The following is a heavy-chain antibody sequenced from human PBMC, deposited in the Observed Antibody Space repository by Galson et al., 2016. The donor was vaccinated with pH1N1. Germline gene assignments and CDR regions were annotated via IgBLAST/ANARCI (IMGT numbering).Heavy chain of an antibody. D-gene: IGHD1-20*01. J-gene: IGHJ6*02. CDR3: VKNKVTYNWKPGAMDV. CDR2: MRYDDTNI. CDR1: GFIFRSYG. V-gene: IGHV3-30*02. Sequence: SLRLSCAASGFIFRSYGMHWVRQAPGKELEWVAFMRYDDTNIKYIDSVRGRFTISRDNSRNTLYLQMSSLRVEDTAVYYCVKNKVTYNWKPGAMDVWGQGTTVTVSS.